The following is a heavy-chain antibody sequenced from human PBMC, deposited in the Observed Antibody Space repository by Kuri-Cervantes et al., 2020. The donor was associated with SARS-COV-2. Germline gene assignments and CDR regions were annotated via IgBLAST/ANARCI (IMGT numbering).Heavy chain of an antibody. J-gene: IGHJ4*02. V-gene: IGHV4-34*01. Sequence: GSLRLSCAVYGGSFSGYYWSWIRQPPGKGLEWIGEINHSGSTNYNPSLKSQVTISVDTSKNQFSLKLSAVTAADTAVYYGARHGGIAVAGTFDYWGQGTLVTVSS. CDR1: GGSFSGYY. CDR3: ARHGGIAVAGTFDY. D-gene: IGHD6-19*01. CDR2: INHSGST.